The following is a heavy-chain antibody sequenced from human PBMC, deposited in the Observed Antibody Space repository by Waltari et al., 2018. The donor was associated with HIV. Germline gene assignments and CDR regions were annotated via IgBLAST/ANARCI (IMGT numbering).Heavy chain of an antibody. J-gene: IGHJ6*02. CDR1: GFNFSTFD. V-gene: IGHV3-30*18. Sequence: QVQLEESGGGVVQSGRSLRLTCVASGFNFSTFDMHWVRQAPGKGLERVAVISYDGHNKQYADSVKGRFTISRDNSNSTLFLQMSSLRPDDTAVYYCAKDLVTRGFFYFYGMHVWGQGTTVTVSS. CDR2: ISYDGHNK. D-gene: IGHD3-10*01. CDR3: AKDLVTRGFFYFYGMHV.